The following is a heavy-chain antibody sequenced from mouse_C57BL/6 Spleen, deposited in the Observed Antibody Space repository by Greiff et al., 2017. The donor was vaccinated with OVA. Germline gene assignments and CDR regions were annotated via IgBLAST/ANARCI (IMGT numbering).Heavy chain of an antibody. CDR3: ARDYYGSSCFDY. Sequence: VQLKESGGGLVKPGGSLKLSCAASGFTFSSYAMSWVRQTPEKRLEWVATISDGGSYTYYPDNVKGRFTISRDNAKNNLYLQMSHLKSEDTAMYYCARDYYGSSCFDYWGQGTTLTVSS. D-gene: IGHD1-1*01. J-gene: IGHJ2*01. CDR2: ISDGGSYT. V-gene: IGHV5-4*01. CDR1: GFTFSSYA.